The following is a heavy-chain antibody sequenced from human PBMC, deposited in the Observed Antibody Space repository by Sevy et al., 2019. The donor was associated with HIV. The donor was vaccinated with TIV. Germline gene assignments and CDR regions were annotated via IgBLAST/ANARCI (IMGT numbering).Heavy chain of an antibody. D-gene: IGHD1-26*01. CDR2: ISGSGGST. CDR3: AKVKGATRVSSDY. Sequence: GGSLRLSCAASGFTFSSYAMSWVRQAPGKGLEWVSAISGSGGSTYYADSVKGRFTISRDNSKNTRYLQMNSLRAEDTAVYYCAKVKGATRVSSDYWGQGTLVTVSS. V-gene: IGHV3-23*01. CDR1: GFTFSSYA. J-gene: IGHJ4*02.